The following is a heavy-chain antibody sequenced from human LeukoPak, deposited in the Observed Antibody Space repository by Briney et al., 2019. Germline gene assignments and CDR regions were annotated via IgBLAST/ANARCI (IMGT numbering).Heavy chain of an antibody. CDR1: GFTFSSYG. V-gene: IGHV3-30*02. CDR2: IRYDGSNK. D-gene: IGHD3-22*01. Sequence: PGGSLRLSCAASGFTFSSYGMHWVRQAPGKGLGWVAFIRYDGSNKYYADSVKGRFTISRDNSKNTLYLQMNSLRAEDTAVYYCALNLITRFDYWGQGALVTVSS. J-gene: IGHJ4*02. CDR3: ALNLITRFDY.